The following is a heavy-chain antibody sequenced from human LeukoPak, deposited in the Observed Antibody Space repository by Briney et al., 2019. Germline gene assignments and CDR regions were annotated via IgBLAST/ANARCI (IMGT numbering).Heavy chain of an antibody. V-gene: IGHV3-11*01. CDR2: ISPGGADI. CDR1: GFSFNDYH. Sequence: GGSLRLSCAASGFSFNDYHMNWIRQAPGKGLEWISYISPGGADIYFADSVKGRFTLSWDNAKKSLSLEMSTLTAEDTAVYYCAIGRDIEVAGPGGYFDHWGQGTLVTVSS. J-gene: IGHJ4*02. D-gene: IGHD6-19*01. CDR3: AIGRDIEVAGPGGYFDH.